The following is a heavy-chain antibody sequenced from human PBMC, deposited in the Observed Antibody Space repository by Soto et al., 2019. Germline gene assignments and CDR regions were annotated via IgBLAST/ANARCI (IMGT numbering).Heavy chain of an antibody. D-gene: IGHD6-13*01. V-gene: IGHV4-30-4*01. CDR1: GGSIRSSDYY. Sequence: QVQLQESGPGLVKPSQTLSLTCTVSGGSIRSSDYYWSWIRQPLGKGLEWIGYVYYSESAYYNPSLQSRGFISIDTSKNQFSLTLSSVTAADTAVYYCARVIITATGTSGFDSWGQGTLVTVSS. CDR3: ARVIITATGTSGFDS. CDR2: VYYSESA. J-gene: IGHJ4*02.